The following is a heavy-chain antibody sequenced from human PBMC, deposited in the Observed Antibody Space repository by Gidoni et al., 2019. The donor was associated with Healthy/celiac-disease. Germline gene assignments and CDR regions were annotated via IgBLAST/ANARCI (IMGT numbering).Heavy chain of an antibody. CDR3: ARAYVWGSYRTFDY. D-gene: IGHD3-16*02. J-gene: IGHJ4*02. Sequence: EVQLVESGGGLVKPGGSLRLSCAASGFTFSSDSMNWVRQAPGKGLEWVSSISSSSSYIYYADSVKGRFTISRDNAKNSLYLQMNSLRAEDTAVYYCARAYVWGSYRTFDYWGQGTLVTVSS. CDR2: ISSSSSYI. V-gene: IGHV3-21*01. CDR1: GFTFSSDS.